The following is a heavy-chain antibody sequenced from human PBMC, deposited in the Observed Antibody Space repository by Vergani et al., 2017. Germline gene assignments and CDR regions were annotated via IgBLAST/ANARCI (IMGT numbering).Heavy chain of an antibody. V-gene: IGHV1-2*02. D-gene: IGHD5-24*01. Sequence: QVQLVQSGAEVKKPGASVKVSCKASGYTFTGYYMHWVRQAPGQGLEWMGWINPNSGGTNYAQKFQGRVTITADESTRTAYMELSSLRSEDTAVYYGARHGYNSGAMNYWGQGTLVTVSS. CDR1: GYTFTGYY. CDR3: ARHGYNSGAMNY. CDR2: INPNSGGT. J-gene: IGHJ4*02.